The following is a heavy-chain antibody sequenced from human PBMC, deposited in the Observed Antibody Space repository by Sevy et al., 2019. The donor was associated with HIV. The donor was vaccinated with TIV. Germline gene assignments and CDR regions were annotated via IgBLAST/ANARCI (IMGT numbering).Heavy chain of an antibody. CDR1: GYTLTKLA. D-gene: IGHD3-22*01. CDR3: AITKDYYDNSGSPFDY. CDR2: FDPEDGET. Sequence: ASVKVSCKVSGYTLTKLAMHWVRQAPGKGLEWMGTFDPEDGETIYAQKFQGRATMTEDTSIDTAYMELSSLRSEDTAVFYCAITKDYYDNSGSPFDYWGQGTLVTASS. J-gene: IGHJ4*02. V-gene: IGHV1-24*01.